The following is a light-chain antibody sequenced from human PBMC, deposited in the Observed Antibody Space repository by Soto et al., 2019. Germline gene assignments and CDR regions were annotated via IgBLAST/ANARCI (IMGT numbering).Light chain of an antibody. CDR1: QSINSY. CDR3: QQSYSAPNP. CDR2: AAS. J-gene: IGKJ2*01. V-gene: IGKV1-39*01. Sequence: DIQMTQSPSSLSASVGDRVTITCRASQSINSYLNWYQQKPGKAPKLLISAASSFQSGVPSRFSGSGSGTDFTLTISSLQPEDFATYYCQQSYSAPNPFGQGTKLEIK.